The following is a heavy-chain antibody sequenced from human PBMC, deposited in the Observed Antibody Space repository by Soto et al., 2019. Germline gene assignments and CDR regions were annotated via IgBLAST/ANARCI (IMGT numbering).Heavy chain of an antibody. J-gene: IGHJ2*01. CDR2: INSDGSST. CDR1: GFTFSSYW. V-gene: IGHV3-74*01. CDR3: ARDRGYYDSSGYPLRYFDL. D-gene: IGHD3-22*01. Sequence: EVQLVESGGGLVQPGGSLRLSCAASGFTFSSYWMHWVRQAPGKGLVWVSRINSDGSSTSYADSVKGRFTISRDNAKNTLYLHMNSLRAEDTAVYYCARDRGYYDSSGYPLRYFDLWGRGTLVTVSS.